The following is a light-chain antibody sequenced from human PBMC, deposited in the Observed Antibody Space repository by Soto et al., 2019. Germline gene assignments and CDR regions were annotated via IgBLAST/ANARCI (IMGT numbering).Light chain of an antibody. Sequence: DIQMTQSPSTLSASVGDRVTITCRASQSISSWLAWYQQKPGKAPKLLIYDASSLESGVPSRFSGSGSGTELTLTISSLQPDDFATYYCQQYNSYVYFGQGTKLEIK. V-gene: IGKV1-5*01. J-gene: IGKJ2*01. CDR2: DAS. CDR3: QQYNSYVY. CDR1: QSISSW.